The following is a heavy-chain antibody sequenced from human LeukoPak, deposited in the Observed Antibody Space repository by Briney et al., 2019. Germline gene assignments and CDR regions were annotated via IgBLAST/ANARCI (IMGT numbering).Heavy chain of an antibody. D-gene: IGHD6-19*01. Sequence: ASVKVSCTTSGYTLTPSGITWVRQAPGQGLEWMGWISTYNGYSKYAQNLQGRVTMTADTSTSTAYMELSSLRSDDTVVYYCAKNSSGGYSDYWGQGTLVTASS. V-gene: IGHV1-18*01. CDR1: GYTLTPSG. CDR3: AKNSSGGYSDY. J-gene: IGHJ4*02. CDR2: ISTYNGYS.